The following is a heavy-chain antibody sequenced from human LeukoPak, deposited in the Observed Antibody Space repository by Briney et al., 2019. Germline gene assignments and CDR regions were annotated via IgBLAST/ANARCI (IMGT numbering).Heavy chain of an antibody. Sequence: PSETLSLTCTVSGGSISSNYWSWIRQPPGKGLEWIGYIYYSGSTNYNPSLKSRVTISVDTSKNQFSLKLSSVTAADTAVYYCASAVVYSSYYGMDVWGQGTTATVSS. V-gene: IGHV4-59*01. CDR1: GGSISSNY. D-gene: IGHD6-13*01. J-gene: IGHJ6*02. CDR3: ASAVVYSSYYGMDV. CDR2: IYYSGST.